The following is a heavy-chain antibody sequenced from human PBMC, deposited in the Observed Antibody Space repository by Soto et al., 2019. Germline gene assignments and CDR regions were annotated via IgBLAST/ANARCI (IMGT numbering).Heavy chain of an antibody. CDR1: EFTVSSNY. CDR2: IYSGGST. J-gene: IGHJ4*02. CDR3: ASYEYSSSATSDY. Sequence: PGGSLRLSCAASEFTVSSNYMSWVRQAPGKGLEWVSVIYSGGSTYYADSVKGRFTISRDNSKNTLYLQMNSLRAEDTAVYYCASYEYSSSATSDYWGQGTLVTVSS. V-gene: IGHV3-53*01. D-gene: IGHD6-6*01.